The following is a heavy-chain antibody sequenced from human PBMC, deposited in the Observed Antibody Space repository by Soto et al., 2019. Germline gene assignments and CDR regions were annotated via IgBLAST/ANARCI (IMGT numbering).Heavy chain of an antibody. D-gene: IGHD3-22*01. CDR2: INHRGGT. Sequence: AGTLSLTCAVYGGSFSANCWAWIRKPPGKGREGIGEINHRGGTSYHPPLKSRATKSVDTSKRQFSLKLTSVTAADRAVYYCAVGSVATVDSRGFYDYWGQGTPVTVSS. J-gene: IGHJ4*02. V-gene: IGHV4-34*01. CDR3: AVGSVATVDSRGFYDY. CDR1: GGSFSANC.